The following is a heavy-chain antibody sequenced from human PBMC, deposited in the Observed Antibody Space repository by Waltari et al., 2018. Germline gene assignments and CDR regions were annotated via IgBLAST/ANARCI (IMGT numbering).Heavy chain of an antibody. CDR3: ASPKMELRGFDY. Sequence: EVQLVESGGGLVQPGGSLRLSCAVSGFTFSTYSMTWVRQAPGKGVEWVSNIKQDGTEKYYVDSVKGRFSISRDNGKNLLYLHMNSLRADDTAVYYCASPKMELRGFDYWGQGTLVTVSS. V-gene: IGHV3-7*02. CDR2: IKQDGTEK. D-gene: IGHD1-7*01. J-gene: IGHJ4*02. CDR1: GFTFSTYS.